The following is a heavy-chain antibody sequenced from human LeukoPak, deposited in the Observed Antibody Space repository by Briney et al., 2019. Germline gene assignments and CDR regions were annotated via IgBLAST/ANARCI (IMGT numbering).Heavy chain of an antibody. CDR3: AKEGAAVGQGYFQH. V-gene: IGHV3-23*01. D-gene: IGHD6-13*01. Sequence: SGGSLRLSCAASAFTFSSYAMSWVRQAPGKGLEWVSAISGGGGSTFYADSVKGRFTISRDNSKNTLFMQMNSLRADDTALYYCAKEGAAVGQGYFQHWGQGTLVTVSS. CDR1: AFTFSSYA. J-gene: IGHJ1*01. CDR2: ISGGGGST.